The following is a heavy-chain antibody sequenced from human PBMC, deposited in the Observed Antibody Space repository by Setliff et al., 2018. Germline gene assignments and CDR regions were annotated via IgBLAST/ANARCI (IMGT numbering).Heavy chain of an antibody. D-gene: IGHD5-18*01. Sequence: GGSLRLSCAASGFSLSSYWMSWVRQAPGKGLEWVSYISSSGSTIYYADSVKGRFTISRDNAKNSLYLQMNSLRAEDTAVYYCARGDRWGYSYGPYYYGMDVWGQGTTVTVSS. J-gene: IGHJ6*02. CDR2: ISSSGSTI. CDR3: ARGDRWGYSYGPYYYGMDV. V-gene: IGHV3-48*04. CDR1: GFSLSSYW.